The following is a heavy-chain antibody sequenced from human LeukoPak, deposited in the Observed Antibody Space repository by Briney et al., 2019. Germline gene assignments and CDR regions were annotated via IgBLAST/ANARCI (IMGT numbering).Heavy chain of an antibody. Sequence: SQTLSLTCAISGDSVSSNSAAWNWIRQSPSRGLEWLGRTYYRSKWYNDYAVSVKSRITINPDTSKNQFSLQLNSVTPEDTAVYYCARGYCSGGSCLSAFYYFDYWGQGTLVTVSS. CDR3: ARGYCSGGSCLSAFYYFDY. V-gene: IGHV6-1*01. D-gene: IGHD2-15*01. CDR2: TYYRSKWYN. J-gene: IGHJ4*02. CDR1: GDSVSSNSAA.